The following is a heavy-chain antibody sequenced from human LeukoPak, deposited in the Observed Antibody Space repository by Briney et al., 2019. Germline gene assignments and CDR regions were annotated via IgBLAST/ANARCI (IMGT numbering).Heavy chain of an antibody. CDR2: ISMNVQTT. CDR1: GFTFTSHV. CDR3: VREGLERRTNFDY. V-gene: IGHV3-64D*06. Sequence: GGSLRLSCSASGFTFTSHVMHWVRQAPGKGLQYVSGISMNVQTTYYAGSVKGRFTISRDSSKNTVYLQMNSLTAEDTAVYYCVREGLERRTNFDYWGQGTLV. J-gene: IGHJ4*02. D-gene: IGHD1-1*01.